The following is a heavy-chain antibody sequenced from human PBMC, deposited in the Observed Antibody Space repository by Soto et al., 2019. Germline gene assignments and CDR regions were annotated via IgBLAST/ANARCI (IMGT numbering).Heavy chain of an antibody. CDR1: GGSISSYY. Sequence: SETLSLTCTVSGGSISSYYWSWIRQPQGKGLEWIGYIYYSGSTNYNPSLKSRVTISVDTSKNQFSLKLSSVTAADTAVYYCARHWISSSGRYVAEYFQHWGQGTLVTVSS. V-gene: IGHV4-59*08. CDR2: IYYSGST. J-gene: IGHJ1*01. CDR3: ARHWISSSGRYVAEYFQH. D-gene: IGHD6-19*01.